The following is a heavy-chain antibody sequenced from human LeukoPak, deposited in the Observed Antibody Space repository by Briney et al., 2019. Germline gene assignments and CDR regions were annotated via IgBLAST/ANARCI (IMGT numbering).Heavy chain of an antibody. CDR3: ARARSISWFDP. CDR1: GFTFSSYG. V-gene: IGHV3-74*01. Sequence: TGGSLRLSCVASGFTFSSYGVHWVRQAPGKGLVWFSGINSDGTGTTYADSVKGRFTISRDNAKNTLYLQMNSLRAEDTAVYYCARARSISWFDPWGQGTLLSVSS. D-gene: IGHD2-2*01. CDR2: INSDGTGT. J-gene: IGHJ5*02.